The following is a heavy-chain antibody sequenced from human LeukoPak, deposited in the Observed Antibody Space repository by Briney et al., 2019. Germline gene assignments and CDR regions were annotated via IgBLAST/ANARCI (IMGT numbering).Heavy chain of an antibody. CDR2: ISSSGSTI. CDR3: ASEGGPSSSWFLHWFDP. CDR1: GFTFSSYE. V-gene: IGHV3-48*03. D-gene: IGHD6-13*01. Sequence: GGSLRLSCAASGFTFSSYEMNWVRQAPGKGLEWVSYISSSGSTIYYADSVKGRFTISRDNAKNSLYLQMDSLRAEDTAVYYCASEGGPSSSWFLHWFDPWGQGTLVTVSS. J-gene: IGHJ5*02.